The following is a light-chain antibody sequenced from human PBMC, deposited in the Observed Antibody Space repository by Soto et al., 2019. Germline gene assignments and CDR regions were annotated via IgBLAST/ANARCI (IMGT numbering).Light chain of an antibody. CDR3: HQYNSSPWT. V-gene: IGKV1-5*03. CDR1: QSISSR. J-gene: IGKJ1*01. Sequence: DIQMTQSPSTLSASVGDRVTITCRASQSISSRLAWYQQKPGKAPKLLIYQASNLKTGVPSRFSGSGSGTEFTLTISSLQPDDFATFYCHQYNSSPWTFGQGTKVEMK. CDR2: QAS.